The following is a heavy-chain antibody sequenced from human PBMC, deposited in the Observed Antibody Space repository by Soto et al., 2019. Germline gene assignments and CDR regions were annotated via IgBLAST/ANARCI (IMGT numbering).Heavy chain of an antibody. CDR3: ARAGYYDSSGDPFDY. CDR1: GGTFSSYA. Sequence: ASVKVSCKASGGTFSSYAISWVRQAPGQGLEWMGGIIPIFGTANYAQKFQGRVTITADESTSTAYMELSSLRSEDTAVYYCARAGYYDSSGDPFDYWGQGTLVTVSS. D-gene: IGHD3-22*01. CDR2: IIPIFGTA. V-gene: IGHV1-69*13. J-gene: IGHJ4*02.